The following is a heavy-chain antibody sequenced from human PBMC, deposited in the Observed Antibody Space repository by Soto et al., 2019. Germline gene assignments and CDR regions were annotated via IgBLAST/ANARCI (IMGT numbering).Heavy chain of an antibody. CDR3: ARDRLMATAGTARYYFGLDV. D-gene: IGHD5-18*01. J-gene: IGHJ6*02. CDR1: GGSIRSGGYY. Sequence: PSETLSLTCTVSGGSIRSGGYYWSWVRQNPRRGLEWIGNIYYSGNTYYNPSLKSRLTISVDTSKNQFSLNLSSVTAADTAVYYCARDRLMATAGTARYYFGLDVWGQGTTVTVSS. V-gene: IGHV4-31*03. CDR2: IYYSGNT.